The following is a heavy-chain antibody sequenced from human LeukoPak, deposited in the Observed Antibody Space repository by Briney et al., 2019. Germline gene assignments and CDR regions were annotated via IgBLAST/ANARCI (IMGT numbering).Heavy chain of an antibody. CDR2: LYYSGST. CDR1: GGSISGSTYY. Sequence: SETLSLTCIVSGGSISGSTYYWGWIRQPPGKGLEWIGSLYYSGSTYYSPSLKSRVTISVDTSKNQFSLKLSSVTAADTAVYYCARVDPIVQALLGRDGAFDIWGRGTMVTVSS. V-gene: IGHV4-39*07. CDR3: ARVDPIVQALLGRDGAFDI. J-gene: IGHJ3*02. D-gene: IGHD1-26*01.